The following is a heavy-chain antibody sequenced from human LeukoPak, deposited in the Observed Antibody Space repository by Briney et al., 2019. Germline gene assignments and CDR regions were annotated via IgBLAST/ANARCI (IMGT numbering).Heavy chain of an antibody. V-gene: IGHV4-4*07. Sequence: SEALSLTCTVSGGSISSYYWSWIRQPAGKGLEWIGRIYTSGSTNYNPSLKSRVTMSVDTSKNQFSLKLSSVTAADTAVYYCARGQWGYSGYDYGYFDYWGQGTLVTVSS. CDR3: ARGQWGYSGYDYGYFDY. J-gene: IGHJ4*02. CDR1: GGSISSYY. CDR2: IYTSGST. D-gene: IGHD5-12*01.